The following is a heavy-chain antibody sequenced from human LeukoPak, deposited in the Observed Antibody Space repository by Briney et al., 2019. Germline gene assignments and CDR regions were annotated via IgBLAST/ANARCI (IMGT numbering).Heavy chain of an antibody. CDR3: ARDRRCSGGSCYWGPNWFDP. D-gene: IGHD2-15*01. Sequence: SETLSLTCTVSGGSISSSSYYWGWIRQPPGKGLEWIGSIYYSGSTYYNPSLKSRVTISVDTSKNQFSLKLSSVTAADTAVYYCARDRRCSGGSCYWGPNWFDPWGQGTLVTVSS. V-gene: IGHV4-39*07. J-gene: IGHJ5*02. CDR2: IYYSGST. CDR1: GGSISSSSYY.